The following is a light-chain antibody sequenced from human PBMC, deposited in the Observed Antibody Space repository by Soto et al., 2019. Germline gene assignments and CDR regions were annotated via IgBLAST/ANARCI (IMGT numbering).Light chain of an antibody. CDR2: VAS. Sequence: EIVLTQSPGTLSLSPGDRATLSCRASQIVANSLAWYQQKPGQAPRLLIYVASTRATGIPDRFSGSGSGTDFTLTISRLEPEDFAVYYCQQYGSSGTFGQGTKVDI. CDR3: QQYGSSGT. J-gene: IGKJ1*01. CDR1: QIVANS. V-gene: IGKV3-20*01.